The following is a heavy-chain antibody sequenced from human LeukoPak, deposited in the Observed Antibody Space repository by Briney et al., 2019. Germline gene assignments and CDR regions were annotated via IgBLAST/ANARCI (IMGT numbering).Heavy chain of an antibody. Sequence: AGSLRLSCAASGFTFSSYGMHWVRQAPGKGLEWVAVISYDGSNKYYADSVKGRFTISRDNSKNTLYLQMNSLRAEDTAVYYRAKGYDFWSGRNWFDPWGQGTLVTVSS. V-gene: IGHV3-30*18. J-gene: IGHJ5*02. CDR2: ISYDGSNK. CDR1: GFTFSSYG. CDR3: AKGYDFWSGRNWFDP. D-gene: IGHD3-3*01.